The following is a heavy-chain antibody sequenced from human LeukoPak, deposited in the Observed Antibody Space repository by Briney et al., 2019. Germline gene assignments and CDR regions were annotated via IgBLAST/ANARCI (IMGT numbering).Heavy chain of an antibody. CDR2: ISSSSSYI. CDR3: ARVLGSSSWLDALGY. V-gene: IGHV3-21*01. J-gene: IGHJ4*02. D-gene: IGHD6-13*01. CDR1: GFTFSSYS. Sequence: PGGSLRLSCAASGFTFSSYSMNWVRQAPGKGLEWVSSISSSSSYIYYADSVKGRFTISRDNAKNSLYLQMNSLRAEDTAVYYCARVLGSSSWLDALGYWGQGTLVTVSS.